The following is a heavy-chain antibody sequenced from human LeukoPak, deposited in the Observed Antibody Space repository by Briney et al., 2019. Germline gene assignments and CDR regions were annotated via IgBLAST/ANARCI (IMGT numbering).Heavy chain of an antibody. V-gene: IGHV4-59*01. D-gene: IGHD6-19*01. CDR3: ARVRERWLVRD. CDR1: GGSMDLSY. Sequence: SETLSLTCTVSGGSMDLSYWSWIRQPPGKGLEWIGFIYSSGNTNYNPSLKSRVTISLDTSKNQFSLNLTSVTAADTAVYYCARVRERWLVRDWGQGTLVTVSS. J-gene: IGHJ4*02. CDR2: IYSSGNT.